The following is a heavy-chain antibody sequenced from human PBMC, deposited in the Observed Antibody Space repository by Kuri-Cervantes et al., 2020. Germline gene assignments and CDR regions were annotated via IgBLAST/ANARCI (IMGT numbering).Heavy chain of an antibody. CDR3: ATGALYSYGYEPALDY. CDR1: GYTLTELS. J-gene: IGHJ4*02. D-gene: IGHD5-18*01. CDR2: FDPEDGET. Sequence: ASVKVSCKVSGYTLTELSMHWVRQAPGKGLEWMGGFDPEDGETIYAQKSQGRVTMTEDTSTDTAYMELSSLRSEDTAVYYCATGALYSYGYEPALDYWGQGTLVTVSS. V-gene: IGHV1-24*01.